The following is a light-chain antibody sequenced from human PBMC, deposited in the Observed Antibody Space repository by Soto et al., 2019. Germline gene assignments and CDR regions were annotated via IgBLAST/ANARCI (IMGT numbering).Light chain of an antibody. CDR1: QSISSW. J-gene: IGKJ1*01. CDR2: AVS. Sequence: DIQMTQSPSTLSASAGDRVTITCRASQSISSWLAWYQQKPGTAPKLLIYAVSTLHIGVPSRFSGSGSGTEFTLTISSLQPDDSATYYCQQYDSYSRTFGQGTKVDIK. CDR3: QQYDSYSRT. V-gene: IGKV1-5*01.